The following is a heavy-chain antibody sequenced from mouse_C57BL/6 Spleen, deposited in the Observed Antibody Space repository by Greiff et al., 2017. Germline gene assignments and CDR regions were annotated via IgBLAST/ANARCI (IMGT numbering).Heavy chain of an antibody. J-gene: IGHJ4*01. V-gene: IGHV1-69*01. CDR3: ARGYKDAMDY. CDR2: IEPSDSYT. Sequence: QVQLQQPGAELVMPGASVKLSCKASGYTFTSYWMHWVKQRPGQGLEWIGEIEPSDSYTNYNQKFKGKSTLTVDKSSSTAYMQLSSLTSEDSAVYYCARGYKDAMDYWGQGTSVTVSS. D-gene: IGHD1-3*01. CDR1: GYTFTSYW.